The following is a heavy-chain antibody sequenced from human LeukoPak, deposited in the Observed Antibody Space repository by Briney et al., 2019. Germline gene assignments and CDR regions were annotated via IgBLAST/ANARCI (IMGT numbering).Heavy chain of an antibody. CDR1: GFTFSSYG. J-gene: IGHJ4*02. V-gene: IGHV3-33*01. CDR3: ARDVTSVVTGGLVFHY. Sequence: AGRSLRLSCAASGFTFSSYGMHWVRQAPGKGLEWVAVIWYDGSNKYYADSVKGRFTISRGNSKNTLYMQMNSLRAEATAVYYCARDVTSVVTGGLVFHYWGQGTLVTVSS. CDR2: IWYDGSNK. D-gene: IGHD2-21*02.